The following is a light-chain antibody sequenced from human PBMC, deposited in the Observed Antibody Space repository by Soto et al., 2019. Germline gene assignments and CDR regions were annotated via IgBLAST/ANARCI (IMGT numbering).Light chain of an antibody. CDR3: QQYNNWPFT. CDR2: GAS. Sequence: EIVMTQSPATLSVSPGERATLSCRASQSVSSNLAWYQQKPGQAPRLLIYGASTRATGIPARFSGSGSGTEFTLTNSSLHSEYFAVYYCQQYNNWPFTFGPGTKVDIK. J-gene: IGKJ3*01. CDR1: QSVSSN. V-gene: IGKV3-15*01.